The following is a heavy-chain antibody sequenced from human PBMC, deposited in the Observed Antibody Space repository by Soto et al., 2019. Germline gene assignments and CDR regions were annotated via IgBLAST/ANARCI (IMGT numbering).Heavy chain of an antibody. J-gene: IGHJ5*02. V-gene: IGHV1-8*01. CDR1: GYTFTSYD. CDR2: MNPNSGNI. CDR3: ARYHSWYDLVSWFDP. D-gene: IGHD6-13*01. Sequence: ASVKVSFKASGYTFTSYDINWVTQATGQGLEWMGWMNPNSGNIGYAQKFQGRVTMTRNTSISTAYMELSSLTSEDTAVYYCARYHSWYDLVSWFDPWGQGTLVTVSS.